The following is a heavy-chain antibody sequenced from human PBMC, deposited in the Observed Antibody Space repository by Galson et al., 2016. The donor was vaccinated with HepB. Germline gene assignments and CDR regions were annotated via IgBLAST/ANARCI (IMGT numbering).Heavy chain of an antibody. J-gene: IGHJ4*02. Sequence: SLRLSCAASGFTVSSNYMSWVRQAPGKGLEWVSVIYSGGSTYYADSVTGRVTGSRDDGGNTLYLQMNSLRAEDKAVYYCAKDSSGWSRDYWGQGNLVTVSS. V-gene: IGHV3-53*01. CDR3: AKDSSGWSRDY. CDR2: IYSGGST. D-gene: IGHD6-19*01. CDR1: GFTVSSNY.